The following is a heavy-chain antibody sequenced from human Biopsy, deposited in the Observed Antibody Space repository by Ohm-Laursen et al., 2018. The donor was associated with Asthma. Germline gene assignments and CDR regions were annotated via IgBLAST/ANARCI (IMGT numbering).Heavy chain of an antibody. CDR1: GFTFGDYW. CDR2: VSYDGGVA. J-gene: IGHJ4*02. CDR3: AKRRGYSDLTDFDH. D-gene: IGHD3-3*01. V-gene: IGHV3-30*18. Sequence: SSLRLSCAASGFTFGDYWMSWVRQVPGKGLEWVAVVSYDGGVAHYADSMKGRFTISRDNAKSTLYLQMNRLRTDDTAVYYCAKRRGYSDLTDFDHWGQGTLVTVSS.